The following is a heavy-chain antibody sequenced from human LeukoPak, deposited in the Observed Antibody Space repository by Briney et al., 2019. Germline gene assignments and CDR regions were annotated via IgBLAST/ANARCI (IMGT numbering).Heavy chain of an antibody. Sequence: PSETLSLTCTVSGGSIRSNYWNWIRQSPGKGLEWIGYIHNSGNTNQNPSLNSRVTMSVDTSKNQFSLKLSSVTAADTAVYYCARGGGCTSTSCDLDHWGQGILVTVSS. CDR3: ARGGGCTSTSCDLDH. D-gene: IGHD2-2*01. V-gene: IGHV4-59*01. J-gene: IGHJ4*02. CDR2: IHNSGNT. CDR1: GGSIRSNY.